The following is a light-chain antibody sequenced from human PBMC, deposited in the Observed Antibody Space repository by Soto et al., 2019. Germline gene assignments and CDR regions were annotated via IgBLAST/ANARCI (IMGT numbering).Light chain of an antibody. J-gene: IGKJ1*01. CDR2: GAS. Sequence: EIVMTQSPATLSVSPGERATLSCRASQSVSSKLAWYQQKPGQAPRLLIYGASTRATGIPARFSGSGSGTEFTLTISSLQSEDFATYYCQQYYSYPRTFGQGTKVDIK. CDR3: QQYYSYPRT. V-gene: IGKV3-15*01. CDR1: QSVSSK.